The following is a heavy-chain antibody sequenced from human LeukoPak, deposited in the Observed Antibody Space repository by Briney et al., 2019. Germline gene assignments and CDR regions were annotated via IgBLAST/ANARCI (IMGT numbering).Heavy chain of an antibody. CDR2: IKQDGSEK. Sequence: GGSLRLSCAASGFTFSSYWMSWVRQAPGKGLEWVANIKQDGSEKYYVDSAKGRFTISRDNAKNSLYLQMNSLRAEDTAVYYCASSTYYYDSSGYYYNYWGQGTLVTVSS. J-gene: IGHJ4*02. CDR3: ASSTYYYDSSGYYYNY. D-gene: IGHD3-22*01. CDR1: GFTFSSYW. V-gene: IGHV3-7*01.